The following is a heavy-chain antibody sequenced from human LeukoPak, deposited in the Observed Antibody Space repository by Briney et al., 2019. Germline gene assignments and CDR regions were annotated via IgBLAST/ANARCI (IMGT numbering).Heavy chain of an antibody. J-gene: IGHJ4*02. D-gene: IGHD2-15*01. V-gene: IGHV4-59*01. CDR2: IYYSGST. Sequence: SETLSLTCTVSRGSISSYYWSWLRQPPGKGLEWIGYIYYSGSTNYNPSLKSRVTISVDTSKNQFSLKLSSVTAADTAVYYCARGGSYCSGGSCYSVPFDYWGQGTLVTVS. CDR3: ARGGSYCSGGSCYSVPFDY. CDR1: RGSISSYY.